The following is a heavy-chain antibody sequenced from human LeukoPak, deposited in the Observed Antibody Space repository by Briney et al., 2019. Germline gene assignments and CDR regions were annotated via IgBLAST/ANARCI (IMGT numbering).Heavy chain of an antibody. CDR1: GASMTSTIYY. CDR3: AKDLIGYYRPIDY. J-gene: IGHJ4*02. CDR2: ISGGGSTT. V-gene: IGHV3-23*01. Sequence: ETLSLTCTVSGASMTSTIYYWGWIRQAPGKGLEWVSAISGGGSTTYYADSVKGRFTISRDNSKNTLYLQMNSLRAEDTAVYYCAKDLIGYYRPIDYWGQGTLVTVS. D-gene: IGHD3-9*01.